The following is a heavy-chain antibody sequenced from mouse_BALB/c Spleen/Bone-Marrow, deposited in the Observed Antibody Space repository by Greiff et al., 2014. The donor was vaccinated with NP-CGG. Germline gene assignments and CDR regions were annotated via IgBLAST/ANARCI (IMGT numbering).Heavy chain of an antibody. CDR2: ISPGNGDI. CDR1: GYTFTDHA. CDR3: KVKGY. J-gene: IGHJ2*01. V-gene: IGHV1S53*02. Sequence: QVQLKESDAGLGEPGGSVEISCQASGYTFTDHAIYWGEQKPEKGLEWIGYISPGNGDIKYNEKFKGKATLTADKSSSTAYMQLNSLTSEDSAVYFCKVKGYWGQGTTLTVSS.